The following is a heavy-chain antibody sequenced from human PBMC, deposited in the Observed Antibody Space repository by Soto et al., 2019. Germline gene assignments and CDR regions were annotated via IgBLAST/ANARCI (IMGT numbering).Heavy chain of an antibody. Sequence: GGSLRLSCAATGFTFSSYGMHWVRQAPGKGLEWVAVISYDGSNKYYADSVKGRFTISRDNSKNTLYLQMNSLRAEDTAVYYCAKGAITIFGVVPPYYFDYWGQGTLVNVSS. J-gene: IGHJ4*02. D-gene: IGHD3-3*01. CDR2: ISYDGSNK. V-gene: IGHV3-30*18. CDR1: GFTFSSYG. CDR3: AKGAITIFGVVPPYYFDY.